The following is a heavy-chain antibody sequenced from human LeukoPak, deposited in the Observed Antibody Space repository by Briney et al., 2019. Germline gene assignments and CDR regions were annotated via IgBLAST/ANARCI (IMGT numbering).Heavy chain of an antibody. V-gene: IGHV3-23*01. CDR3: AAPDLAAAGRI. CDR2: ITIAGGT. D-gene: IGHD6-13*01. Sequence: PGGSLRLSCAASGFTFNTQDMRWVRQAPGKGLEWVSSITIAGGTFYADSVRGRFTISRDNSRNTLYLQMNSLRAEDTAAYYCAAPDLAAAGRIWGQGTLVTVSS. CDR1: GFTFNTQD. J-gene: IGHJ4*02.